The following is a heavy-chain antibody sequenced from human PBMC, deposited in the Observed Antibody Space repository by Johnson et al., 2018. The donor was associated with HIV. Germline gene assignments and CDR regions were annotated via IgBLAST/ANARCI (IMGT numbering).Heavy chain of an antibody. Sequence: VQLVESGGGLVKPGGSLRLSCEASGFTFSDAWMNWVRQVPGKGLEWVGRVKSKTEGGTIDYAAPVKGRFTISRDGSKNTLYLQMTGLKTEDTAVYYCTTGLYWNDAFDIWGQGTMVIVSS. CDR2: VKSKTEGGTI. CDR1: GFTFSDAW. V-gene: IGHV3-15*01. CDR3: TTGLYWNDAFDI. J-gene: IGHJ3*02. D-gene: IGHD1-1*01.